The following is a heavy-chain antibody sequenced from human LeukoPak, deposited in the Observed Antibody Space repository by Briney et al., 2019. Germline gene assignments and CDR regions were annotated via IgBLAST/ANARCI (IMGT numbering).Heavy chain of an antibody. CDR2: IYHSGST. D-gene: IGHD4-17*01. CDR1: GGSISSGGYS. J-gene: IGHJ6*02. CDR3: ARGRTTVTTKVKDYGMDV. V-gene: IGHV4-30-2*01. Sequence: SQTLSLTCAASGGSISSGGYSWSWIRQPPGKGLEWIGYIYHSGSTYYNPSLKGRVTISVDRSKNQFSLRLSSVTAADTAVYYCARGRTTVTTKVKDYGMDVWGQGTTVTVSS.